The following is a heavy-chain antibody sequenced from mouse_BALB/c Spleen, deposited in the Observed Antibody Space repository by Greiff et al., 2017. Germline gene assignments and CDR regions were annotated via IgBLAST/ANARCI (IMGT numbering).Heavy chain of an antibody. CDR2: IWAGGST. CDR1: GFSLTSYG. V-gene: IGHV2-9*02. Sequence: QVQLKESGPGLVAPSQSLSITCTVSGFSLTSYGVHWVRQPPGKGLEWLGVIWAGGSTNYNSALMSRLSISKDNSKSQVFLKMNSLQTDDTAMYYCATYYYGSSPRFDYWGQGTTLTVSS. CDR3: ATYYYGSSPRFDY. D-gene: IGHD1-1*01. J-gene: IGHJ2*01.